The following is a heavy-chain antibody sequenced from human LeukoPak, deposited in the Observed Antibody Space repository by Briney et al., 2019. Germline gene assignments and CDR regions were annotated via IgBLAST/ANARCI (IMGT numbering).Heavy chain of an antibody. CDR3: ARENFMATSGTTFDI. CDR1: GGTFSGYA. Sequence: ASVKVSCKASGGTFSGYAISWVRQAPGQGLEWMGRIIPILRIANYAQKFQGRVTITADKSTSTAYMELSSLRSEDTAVYYCARENFMATSGTTFDIWGQGTMVSVSS. V-gene: IGHV1-69*10. D-gene: IGHD1-1*01. J-gene: IGHJ3*02. CDR2: IIPILRIA.